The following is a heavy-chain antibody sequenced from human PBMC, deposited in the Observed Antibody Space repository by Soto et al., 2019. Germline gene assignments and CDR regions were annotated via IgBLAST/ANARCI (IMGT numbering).Heavy chain of an antibody. D-gene: IGHD6-19*01. CDR2: MNSGGRS. J-gene: IGHJ4*02. V-gene: IGHV3-23*01. Sequence: PGASLRLSCAASGFTFSNYSMSWVRQAPGKGLEWVSGMNSGGRSYYADSVKGRFTISRDTSKNMLYLQMNSLRAEDTALYYCAKTSSWSTFDYWGQGTLVTVS. CDR3: AKTSSWSTFDY. CDR1: GFTFSNYS.